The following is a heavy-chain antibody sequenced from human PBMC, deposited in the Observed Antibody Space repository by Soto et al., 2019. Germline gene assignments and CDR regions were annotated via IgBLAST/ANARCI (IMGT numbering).Heavy chain of an antibody. CDR2: IWDDGSKK. J-gene: IGHJ4*02. Sequence: GGSLRLSCAASGFSLSSYGMHWVRQAPGKGQEWVAVIWDDGSKKYYADSVKGRFTISRDNSKNTLYLQMNSLRAEDTAVYYCAKDQGWELPYYFDYWGQGTLVTVSS. CDR1: GFSLSSYG. D-gene: IGHD3-16*02. V-gene: IGHV3-33*06. CDR3: AKDQGWELPYYFDY.